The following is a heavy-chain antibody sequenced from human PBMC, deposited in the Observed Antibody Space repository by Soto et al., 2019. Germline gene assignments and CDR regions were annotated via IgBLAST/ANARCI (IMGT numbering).Heavy chain of an antibody. D-gene: IGHD5-12*01. CDR3: ARVYSGYDYVGPDAFDI. CDR2: IYYSGST. Sequence: QVQLQESGPGLVKPSETLSLTCTVSGGSISSYYWSWIRQPPGKGLEWIGYIYYSGSTNYHPSLKSRVTISVDTSKNQFSLKLSSVTAADTAVYYCARVYSGYDYVGPDAFDIWGQGTMVTVSS. J-gene: IGHJ3*02. V-gene: IGHV4-59*01. CDR1: GGSISSYY.